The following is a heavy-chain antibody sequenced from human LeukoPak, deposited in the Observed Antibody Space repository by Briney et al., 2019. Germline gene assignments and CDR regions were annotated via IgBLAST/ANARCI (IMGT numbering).Heavy chain of an antibody. V-gene: IGHV3-30*04. J-gene: IGHJ4*02. Sequence: PGGSLRLSCAASGFTFSSSTMHWVRQAPGKGVEWVAVISYDGSNKYYADSVKGRFTISRGNSKNTLYLQMNSLRAEDTAVYYCAREGGQWLVSDYWGQGTLVTVSS. D-gene: IGHD6-19*01. CDR2: ISYDGSNK. CDR1: GFTFSSST. CDR3: AREGGQWLVSDY.